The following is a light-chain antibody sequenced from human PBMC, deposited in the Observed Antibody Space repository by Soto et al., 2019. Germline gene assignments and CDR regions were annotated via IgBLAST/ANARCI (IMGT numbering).Light chain of an antibody. Sequence: QSALTQPASVSGSPGQSITISCTGTSSDVGGYHYVSWYQQHPGKAPKLMIYDVTNRPSGVSNRFSGSKSGNTASLTISGLPAEDEADYYCSSYTSSSSYVFGTGTKVTVL. J-gene: IGLJ1*01. CDR1: SSDVGGYHY. CDR2: DVT. CDR3: SSYTSSSSYV. V-gene: IGLV2-14*01.